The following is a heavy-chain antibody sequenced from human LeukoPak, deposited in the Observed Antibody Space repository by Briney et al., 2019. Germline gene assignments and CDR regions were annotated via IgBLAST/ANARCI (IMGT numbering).Heavy chain of an antibody. Sequence: GASVKVSCKASGYSFSTHWMHWVRQAPGQGLEWMGIINPSGGFTSYAQKLQGRVTVTRDMSTSTVYMELSNLRSEDTAVYYCARDLPTVFNWFDPWGQGTLVTVSS. CDR3: ARDLPTVFNWFDP. J-gene: IGHJ5*02. V-gene: IGHV1-46*01. CDR1: GYSFSTHW. CDR2: INPSGGFT. D-gene: IGHD3-3*01.